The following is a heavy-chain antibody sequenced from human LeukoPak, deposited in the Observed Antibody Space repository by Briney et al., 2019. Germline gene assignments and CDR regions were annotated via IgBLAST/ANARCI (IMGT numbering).Heavy chain of an antibody. CDR3: AKDGSHRPGYYYYYMDV. Sequence: GGSLRLSCAASGFTFDDYAMRWVRQAPGKDLEWVSLITLDGGNTYYADSVKGRFTISRDKSKESLYLQMNSLRPKDTALYYCAKDGSHRPGYYYYYMDVWGKGTTVTVSS. CDR1: GFTFDDYA. D-gene: IGHD1-26*01. V-gene: IGHV3-43D*03. J-gene: IGHJ6*03. CDR2: ITLDGGNT.